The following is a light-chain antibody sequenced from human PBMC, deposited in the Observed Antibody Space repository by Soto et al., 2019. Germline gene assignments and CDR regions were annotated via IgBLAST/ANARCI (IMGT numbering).Light chain of an antibody. CDR2: GAS. CDR3: QQFNNWPQT. J-gene: IGKJ1*01. V-gene: IGKV3-15*01. Sequence: EIVMTQSPATLSVSPGERATLSCRASQSVSSNLAWYQQKSGHAPRLLIYGASTRATGIPARFSGSGSGTEFTLTISSLQSEDFAVYFCQQFNNWPQTFGQGTKVDIK. CDR1: QSVSSN.